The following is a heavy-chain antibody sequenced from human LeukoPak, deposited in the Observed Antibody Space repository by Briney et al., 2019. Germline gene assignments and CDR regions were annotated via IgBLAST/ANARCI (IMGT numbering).Heavy chain of an antibody. V-gene: IGHV4-39*01. D-gene: IGHD3-22*01. CDR1: GGSISRSNW. CDR2: IYYSGST. Sequence: SETLSLTCAVSGGSISRSNWWSWVRPPPGKGLEWIGSIYYSGSTYYNPSLKSRVTISVDTSKNQFSLKLSSVTAADTAVYYCARHHAPTLRGMIVSEFDYWGQGTLVTVSS. CDR3: ARHHAPTLRGMIVSEFDY. J-gene: IGHJ4*02.